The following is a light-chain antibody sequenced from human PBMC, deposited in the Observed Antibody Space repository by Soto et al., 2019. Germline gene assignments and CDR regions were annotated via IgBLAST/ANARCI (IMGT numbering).Light chain of an antibody. Sequence: QSVLTQPPSVSEAPGQRVTISCTGRSSNIGAGYEAHWYQQVPGTAPNLLIYENNNRPSGVPDRFSGSKSGTSASLAITGLQAEDEAEYYCQSYDSSLSGYVFGTGTKLTVL. J-gene: IGLJ1*01. V-gene: IGLV1-40*01. CDR2: ENN. CDR1: SSNIGAGYE. CDR3: QSYDSSLSGYV.